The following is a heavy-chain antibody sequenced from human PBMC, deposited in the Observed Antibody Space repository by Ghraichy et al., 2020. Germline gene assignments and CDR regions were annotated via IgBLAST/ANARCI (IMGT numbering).Heavy chain of an antibody. CDR3: ARDIGSIAAAGTSGAL. D-gene: IGHD6-13*01. Sequence: ASVKVSCKASGYTFTGYYMHWVRQAPGQGLEWMGWINPNSGGTNYAQKFQGRVTMTRDTSISTAYMELSRLRSDDTAVYYCARDIGSIAAAGTSGALWGQGTLVTVSS. CDR1: GYTFTGYY. CDR2: INPNSGGT. V-gene: IGHV1-2*02. J-gene: IGHJ4*02.